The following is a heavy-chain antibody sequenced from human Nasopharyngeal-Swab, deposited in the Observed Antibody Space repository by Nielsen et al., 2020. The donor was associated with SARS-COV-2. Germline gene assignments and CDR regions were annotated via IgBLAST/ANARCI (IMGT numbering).Heavy chain of an antibody. V-gene: IGHV3-9*01. CDR3: VKGSHPYSSSFDY. Sequence: WIRQPPGKGLEWVSGISWSSGSIEYADSVKGRFTISRDNAKNSLYLQMNSLRAEDTALYYCVKGSHPYSSSFDYWGQGTLVTVSS. D-gene: IGHD6-19*01. CDR2: ISWSSGSI. J-gene: IGHJ4*02.